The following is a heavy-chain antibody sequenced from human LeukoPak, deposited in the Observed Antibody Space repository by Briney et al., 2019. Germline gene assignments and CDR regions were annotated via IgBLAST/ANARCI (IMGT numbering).Heavy chain of an antibody. V-gene: IGHV4-34*01. J-gene: IGHJ6*02. CDR1: GGSLSDYY. Sequence: PSQTLSLTCAVYGGSLSDYYWNWIRQPRAKGLEWIGEINHSGSTNYNPSLKGRVTISVDTSKNQFSLRLFSVTAADTAVYYCARAGRFPRLGMDVWGQGTTVTVSS. CDR3: ARAGRFPRLGMDV. CDR2: INHSGST. D-gene: IGHD3-3*01.